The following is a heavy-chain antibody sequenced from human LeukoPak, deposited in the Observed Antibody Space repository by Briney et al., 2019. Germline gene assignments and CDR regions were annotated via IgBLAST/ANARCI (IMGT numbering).Heavy chain of an antibody. CDR1: GFTFSSYS. CDR2: ISSSSSYI. D-gene: IGHD3-22*01. Sequence: GGSLRLSCAASGFTFSSYSMNWVRQAPGKGLEWVSSISSSSSYIYYADSVKGRFTISRDNAKNSLYLQMNSLRAEDTAVYYCARGGEEGIYGYSWGQGTLVTVSS. J-gene: IGHJ5*02. CDR3: ARGGEEGIYGYS. V-gene: IGHV3-21*04.